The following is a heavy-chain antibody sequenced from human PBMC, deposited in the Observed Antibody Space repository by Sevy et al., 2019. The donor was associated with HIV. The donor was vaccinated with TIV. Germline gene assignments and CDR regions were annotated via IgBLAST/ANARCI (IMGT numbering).Heavy chain of an antibody. V-gene: IGHV3-72*01. CDR3: ATHAGIAAAGRVFDY. Sequence: GGSLRLSCVASGFTFSDHYMEWVRQAPGKGLEWVGRTRNNADGYTTEYAASVKGRFTISRDESKNSLYVQMNSLKAEDTAVYYCATHAGIAAAGRVFDYWDQGTLVTVSS. J-gene: IGHJ4*02. D-gene: IGHD6-13*01. CDR1: GFTFSDHY. CDR2: TRNNADGYTT.